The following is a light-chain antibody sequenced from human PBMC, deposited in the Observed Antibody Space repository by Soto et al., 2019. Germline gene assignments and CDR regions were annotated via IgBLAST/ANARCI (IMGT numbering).Light chain of an antibody. J-gene: IGKJ4*01. CDR2: DAS. CDR3: QQLNSYPLT. CDR1: QSISSW. Sequence: DIQLTQPPSTLSASFVERATITCRASQSISSWSAWYQQKLGRAPRLLIYDASSLESGVPSRFSGSGYGTDFTLSINSLQPEDFATYYCQQLNSYPLTLSGGTKVDIK. V-gene: IGKV1-5*01.